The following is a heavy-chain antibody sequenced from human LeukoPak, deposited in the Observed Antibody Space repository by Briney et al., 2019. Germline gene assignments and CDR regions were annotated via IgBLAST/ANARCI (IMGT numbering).Heavy chain of an antibody. CDR2: ISYDGSNK. J-gene: IGHJ4*02. D-gene: IGHD1-26*01. CDR1: GFSFTTYW. V-gene: IGHV3-30*18. CDR3: AKDTGIVGATFDY. Sequence: GGSLRLSCAASGFSFTTYWMSWVRQAPGKGLEWVAVISYDGSNKYYADSVKGRFTISRDNSKNTLYLQMNSLRAEDTAVYYCAKDTGIVGATFDYWGQGTLVTVSS.